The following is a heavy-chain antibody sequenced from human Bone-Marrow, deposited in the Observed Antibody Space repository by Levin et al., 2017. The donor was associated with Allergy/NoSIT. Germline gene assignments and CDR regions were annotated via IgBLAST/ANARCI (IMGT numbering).Heavy chain of an antibody. J-gene: IGHJ4*02. V-gene: IGHV3-53*01. CDR2: IYKYGTT. D-gene: IGHD4-23*01. CDR3: AGGGGNSK. Sequence: GESLKISCAVSGFSVSNHHMTWVRQAPGKGLEWVSIIYKYGTTYYADSEKGRFTISRDNSKNTVYLQMNSLRVEDTAVYYCAGGGGNSKWGQGTLVIVSA. CDR1: GFSVSNHH.